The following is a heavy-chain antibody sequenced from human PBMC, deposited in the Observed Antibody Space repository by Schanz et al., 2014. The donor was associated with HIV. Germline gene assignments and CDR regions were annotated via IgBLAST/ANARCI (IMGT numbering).Heavy chain of an antibody. CDR3: ARVPPSDSSGYYPFDY. J-gene: IGHJ4*02. CDR1: GGSISSGGYY. Sequence: QVQLQESGPGLVKPSQTLSLTCTVSGGSISSGGYYWNWIRQHPGKGLEWIGYIYYSGSTYYKPSIKSRVTISVDTSKNQFSLKLSSVTAADTAVYYCARVPPSDSSGYYPFDYWGQGTLVTVSS. D-gene: IGHD3-22*01. V-gene: IGHV4-31*03. CDR2: IYYSGST.